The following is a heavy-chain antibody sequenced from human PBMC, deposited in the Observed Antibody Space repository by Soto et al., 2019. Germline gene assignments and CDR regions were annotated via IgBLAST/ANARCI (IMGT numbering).Heavy chain of an antibody. D-gene: IGHD3-22*01. Sequence: QVQLVQSGAEVKKPGSSVKVSCKASGGTFSSYAISWVRQAPGQGLEWMGGIIPIFGTADYAQKFQGRVTITADESTSTAYMELSSLKYKDTAVYYCAGHSSGVPGYYYGMDVWGQGTTVTVSS. CDR1: GGTFSSYA. CDR3: AGHSSGVPGYYYGMDV. CDR2: IIPIFGTA. J-gene: IGHJ6*02. V-gene: IGHV1-69*12.